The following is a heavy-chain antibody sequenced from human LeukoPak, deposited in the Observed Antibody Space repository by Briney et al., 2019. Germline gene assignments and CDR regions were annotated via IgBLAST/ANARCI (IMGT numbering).Heavy chain of an antibody. CDR3: ARVRQLWLYYYYYYYMDV. CDR2: INHSGST. Sequence: SPSETLSLTCAVYGGSFSGYYWSWIRQPPGKGLEWIGEINHSGSTNYNPSLKSRVTISVDTSKNQFSLKLSSVTAADTAVYYCARVRQLWLYYYYYYYMDVWGKGTTVTVSS. J-gene: IGHJ6*03. D-gene: IGHD5-18*01. V-gene: IGHV4-34*01. CDR1: GGSFSGYY.